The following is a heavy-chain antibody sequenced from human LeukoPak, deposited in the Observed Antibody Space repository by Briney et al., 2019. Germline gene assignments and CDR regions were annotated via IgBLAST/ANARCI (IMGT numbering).Heavy chain of an antibody. Sequence: SETLSLTCTVSGGSISSGGYYWRWIRQHPGKGLEWIGSIYYSGSTYYNPSLKSRVTISVDTSKNQFSLKLSSVTAADTAVYYCARDSPNWGPTEYWYFDLWGRGTLVTVSS. J-gene: IGHJ2*01. V-gene: IGHV4-31*03. CDR1: GGSISSGGYY. CDR3: ARDSPNWGPTEYWYFDL. D-gene: IGHD7-27*01. CDR2: IYYSGST.